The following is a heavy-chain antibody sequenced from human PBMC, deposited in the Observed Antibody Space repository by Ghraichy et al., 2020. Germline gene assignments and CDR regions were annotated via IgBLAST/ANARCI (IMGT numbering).Heavy chain of an antibody. CDR3: ARGGGLGYSYGTYYFDY. D-gene: IGHD5-18*01. J-gene: IGHJ4*02. CDR2: INHSGST. Sequence: SQTLSLTCAVYGGSFSGYYWSWIRQPPGKGLEWIGEINHSGSTNYNPSLKSRVTISVDTSKNQFSLKLSSVTAADTAVYYCARGGGLGYSYGTYYFDYWGQGTLVTVSS. V-gene: IGHV4-34*01. CDR1: GGSFSGYY.